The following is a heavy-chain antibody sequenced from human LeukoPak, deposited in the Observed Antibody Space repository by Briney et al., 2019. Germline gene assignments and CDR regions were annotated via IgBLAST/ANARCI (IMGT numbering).Heavy chain of an antibody. CDR3: AKDSSGGYDYDDRWFDP. J-gene: IGHJ5*02. D-gene: IGHD5-12*01. Sequence: PGGSLRLPCAAAGFTFSSFDMRWARHAPGKGLEWVSAISGSGSSTYYTDAVKGRFTSSRDNSKNTQYMQMNSLRAEGTAVECCAKDSSGGYDYDDRWFDPWGQGTLVTVSS. CDR1: GFTFSSFD. CDR2: ISGSGSST. V-gene: IGHV3-23*01.